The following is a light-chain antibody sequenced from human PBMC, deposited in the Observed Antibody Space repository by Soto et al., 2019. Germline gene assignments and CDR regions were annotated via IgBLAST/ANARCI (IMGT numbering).Light chain of an antibody. Sequence: QLVLTQSASVSGSPGQSITISCTGTSSDVGGYNYVSWYQQHPGKAPKLIIYDVTVRPSGVSNRFSGSKSGNTASLTISGLQADDEADYYCSSYTSQSTVVFGGGTKLTVL. V-gene: IGLV2-14*01. CDR3: SSYTSQSTVV. CDR2: DVT. J-gene: IGLJ3*02. CDR1: SSDVGGYNY.